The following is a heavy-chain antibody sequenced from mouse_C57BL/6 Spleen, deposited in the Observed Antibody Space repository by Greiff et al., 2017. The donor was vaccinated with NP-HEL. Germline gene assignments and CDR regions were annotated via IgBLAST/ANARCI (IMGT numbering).Heavy chain of an antibody. V-gene: IGHV1-54*01. J-gene: IGHJ2*01. CDR1: GYAFTNYL. Sequence: QVQLQQSGAELVRPGTSVKVSCKASGYAFTNYLIEWVKQRPGQGLEWIGVINPGSGGTNYNEKFKGKATLTADKSSSTAYMQLSSLTSEDSAVYFCATERNDYDDFDYWGQGTTRTVSS. CDR3: ATERNDYDDFDY. CDR2: INPGSGGT. D-gene: IGHD2-4*01.